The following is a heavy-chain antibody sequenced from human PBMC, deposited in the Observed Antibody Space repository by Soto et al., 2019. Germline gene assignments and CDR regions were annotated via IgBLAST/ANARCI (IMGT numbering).Heavy chain of an antibody. J-gene: IGHJ4*02. Sequence: EVQLLESGGALVQPGGSLRLSCAASGFTFSSYVMSWVRQAPGKGLEWVSGISNSGGSTYYAESVKGRFTISRDNYTNTLYLQMDSLRAGDTAVYYCTKAFSVTLDTFDYWGQGTLVTVSS. D-gene: IGHD4-17*01. V-gene: IGHV3-23*01. CDR3: TKAFSVTLDTFDY. CDR1: GFTFSSYV. CDR2: ISNSGGST.